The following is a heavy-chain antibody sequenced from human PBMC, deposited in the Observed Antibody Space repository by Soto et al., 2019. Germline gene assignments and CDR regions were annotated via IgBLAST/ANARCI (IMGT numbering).Heavy chain of an antibody. D-gene: IGHD5-18*01. CDR1: GGTFSSYA. V-gene: IGHV1-69*13. CDR3: ARRRGYSYGSVYFDY. J-gene: IGHJ4*01. Sequence: SVKVSCKASGGTFSSYAISWVRQAPGQGLEWMGGIIPIFGTANYAQKFQGRVTITADESTSTAYMELSSLRSEDTAVYYCARRRGYSYGSVYFDYWGHGTLVTVSS. CDR2: IIPIFGTA.